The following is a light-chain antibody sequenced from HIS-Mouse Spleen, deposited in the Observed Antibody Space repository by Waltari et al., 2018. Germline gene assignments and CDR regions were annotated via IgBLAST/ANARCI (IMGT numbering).Light chain of an antibody. CDR1: SSDVGSYNL. CDR3: CSYAGSREV. Sequence: QSALTQPASVSGSPGQSITISCTGPSSDVGSYNLFPWYQQHPGKAPKLMIYEGSKRPSGVSNRFSGSKSGNTASLTISGLQAEDEADYYCCSYAGSREVFGTGTKVTVL. V-gene: IGLV2-23*01. J-gene: IGLJ1*01. CDR2: EGS.